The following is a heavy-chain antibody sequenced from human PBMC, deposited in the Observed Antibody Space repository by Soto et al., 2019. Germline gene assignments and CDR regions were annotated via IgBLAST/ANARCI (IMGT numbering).Heavy chain of an antibody. J-gene: IGHJ4*02. CDR2: IYPADSDT. CDR3: ARHWWTMTTKNPCDS. CDR1: GYDFSSYW. Sequence: LGESLKISCKGSGYDFSSYWIGWVRQVPGKGLEWMAIIYPADSDTKYSPSFQGQVTISADKSTSTAYLQWSSLKASDTAMYYCARHWWTMTTKNPCDSRGQGTLVTVAS. V-gene: IGHV5-51*01. D-gene: IGHD4-17*01.